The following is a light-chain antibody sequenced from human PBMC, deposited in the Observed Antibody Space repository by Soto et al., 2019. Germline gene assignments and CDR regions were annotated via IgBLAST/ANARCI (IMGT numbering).Light chain of an antibody. CDR3: QQYDSFSVT. CDR2: DVS. V-gene: IGKV1-5*01. J-gene: IGKJ1*01. CDR1: QRMSGW. Sequence: DIQMTQSPSTLSASVGDTVTITCRASQRMSGWLAWHQQKPGKAPKLLIYDVSALERGVPPRFSGSGSGTEFTLTISSLQPDDFAPYYCQQYDSFSVTFGQGTKVDIK.